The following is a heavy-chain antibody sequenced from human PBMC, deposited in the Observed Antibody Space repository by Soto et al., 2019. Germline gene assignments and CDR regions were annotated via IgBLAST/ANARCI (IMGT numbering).Heavy chain of an antibody. CDR1: GFTFSSYS. J-gene: IGHJ6*02. CDR2: ISSSSSYI. V-gene: IGHV3-21*01. D-gene: IGHD2-15*01. CDR3: ARDLGGYCSGGSCSDPFYYYYYGMDV. Sequence: GGSLRLSCAASGFTFSSYSMNWVRQAPGKGLEWVSSISSSSSYIYYADSVKGRFTISRDNAKNSLYLQMNSLRAEDTAVYYCARDLGGYCSGGSCSDPFYYYYYGMDVWGQGTTVTVFS.